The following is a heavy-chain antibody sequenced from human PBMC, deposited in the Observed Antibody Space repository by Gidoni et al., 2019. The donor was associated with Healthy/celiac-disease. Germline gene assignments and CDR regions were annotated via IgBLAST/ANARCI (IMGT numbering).Heavy chain of an antibody. V-gene: IGHV5-51*03. CDR1: GYSFTSYW. CDR3: ARRIAVAGRGYYFDY. J-gene: IGHJ4*02. Sequence: EVQLVQSGAAVTKPGESLKISCKGSGYSFTSYWIGWVRQMPGKGLEWMGIIYPGDSDTRYSPSFQGQVTTSADKSISTAYLQWSSLKASDTAMYYCARRIAVAGRGYYFDYWGQGTLVTVSS. D-gene: IGHD6-19*01. CDR2: IYPGDSDT.